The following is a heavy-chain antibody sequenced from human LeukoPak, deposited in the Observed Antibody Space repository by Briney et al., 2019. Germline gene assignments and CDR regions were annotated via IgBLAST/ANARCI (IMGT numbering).Heavy chain of an antibody. CDR3: ARVREMATIALFFGHFDY. D-gene: IGHD5-24*01. V-gene: IGHV3-11*04. Sequence: GGSLRLSCAASGFTFSDYYMSWIRQAPGEGLEWVSYISSTGSTIYYSDSVKGRFTIYRDNAKNSLYLQMNSLRAEDTAEYYCARVREMATIALFFGHFDYWGQGTLVTVSS. CDR2: ISSTGSTI. CDR1: GFTFSDYY. J-gene: IGHJ4*02.